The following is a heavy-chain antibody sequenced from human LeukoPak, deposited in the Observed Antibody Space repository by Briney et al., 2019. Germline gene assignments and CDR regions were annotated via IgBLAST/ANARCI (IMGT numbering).Heavy chain of an antibody. CDR1: GFTFSDYY. D-gene: IGHD4-23*01. CDR3: ARGTTYGGGDY. V-gene: IGHV3-11*04. CDR2: ISSSGSTI. J-gene: IGHJ4*02. Sequence: PGGSLRLSCSASGFTFSDYYMSSGRQTPGKGLERVSFISSSGSTIYYADSVKGRFTISRDNAKNSLYLQMNSLGAEDTAVYYCARGTTYGGGDYWGQGTLVTVSS.